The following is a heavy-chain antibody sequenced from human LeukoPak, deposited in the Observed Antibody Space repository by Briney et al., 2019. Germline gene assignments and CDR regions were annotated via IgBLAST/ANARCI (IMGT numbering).Heavy chain of an antibody. D-gene: IGHD3-10*01. CDR1: GFTFSDYY. V-gene: IGHV3-11*01. Sequence: GGSLRLSCAASGFTFSDYYMSWSRQAPGKGLEWVSYISSSGSTIYYADPVKGRFTISRDNAKNSLYLQMNSLRAEDTAVYYCARVSDYYGSGSLSYYYYYMDVWGKGTTVTISS. J-gene: IGHJ6*03. CDR3: ARVSDYYGSGSLSYYYYYMDV. CDR2: ISSSGSTI.